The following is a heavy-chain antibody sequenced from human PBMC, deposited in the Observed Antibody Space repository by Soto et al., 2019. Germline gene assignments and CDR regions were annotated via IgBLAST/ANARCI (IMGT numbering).Heavy chain of an antibody. J-gene: IGHJ5*02. CDR2: IIPIFGTA. Sequence: QVQLVQSGAEVKKPGSSVKVSCKASGGTFSSYAISWVRQAPGQGLEWMGGIIPIFGTANYAQKFQGRVTITADESTSTAYMELSSLRSEDTAVYYCALGYYYDSSGYLSHPSRPFDPWGQGTLVTVSS. CDR1: GGTFSSYA. V-gene: IGHV1-69*01. CDR3: ALGYYYDSSGYLSHPSRPFDP. D-gene: IGHD3-22*01.